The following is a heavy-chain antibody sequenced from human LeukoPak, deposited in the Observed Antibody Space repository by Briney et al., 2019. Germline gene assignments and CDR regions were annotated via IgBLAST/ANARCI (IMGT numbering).Heavy chain of an antibody. J-gene: IGHJ4*02. CDR3: AREADYYDSSGYPTVSFDY. CDR2: IIPIFGTA. D-gene: IGHD3-22*01. V-gene: IGHV1-69*13. Sequence: SVKDSCTASGGTFSSYDISWVRQAPGQGLERMGGIIPIFGTANYAQKFQGRVTITADESMSTAYMELSSLRSEDTAVCYCAREADYYDSSGYPTVSFDYSGQGTLVTVSS. CDR1: GGTFSSYD.